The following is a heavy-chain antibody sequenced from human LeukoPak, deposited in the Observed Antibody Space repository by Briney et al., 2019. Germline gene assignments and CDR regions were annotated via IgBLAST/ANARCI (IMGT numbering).Heavy chain of an antibody. V-gene: IGHV4-4*07. J-gene: IGHJ4*02. CDR1: GGSISSYY. CDR3: VRDWAVAVHYFDY. Sequence: SETLFLTCTVSGGSISSYYWSWIRQPAGKGLEWIGRIYSSGSTNYNPSLESRVSMPVDTSKNQFSLKLNSVTAADTAVYYCVRDWAVAVHYFDYWGQGTLVTVSS. CDR2: IYSSGST. D-gene: IGHD6-19*01.